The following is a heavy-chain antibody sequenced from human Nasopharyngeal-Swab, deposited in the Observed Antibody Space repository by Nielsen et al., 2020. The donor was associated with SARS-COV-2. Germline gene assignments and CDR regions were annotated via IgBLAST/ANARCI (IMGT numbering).Heavy chain of an antibody. CDR3: ARDPRSFNSGNNTSRWWFDP. Sequence: SVKVSCKASGGTFSSYAISWVRQAPGQGLEWMGGIIPIFGTATYAQKFQGRVTITADESTSTAYMELSSLRSEDTAVYYCARDPRSFNSGNNTSRWWFDPWGQGTLVTVSS. CDR1: GGTFSSYA. CDR2: IIPIFGTA. D-gene: IGHD1-26*01. V-gene: IGHV1-69*13. J-gene: IGHJ5*02.